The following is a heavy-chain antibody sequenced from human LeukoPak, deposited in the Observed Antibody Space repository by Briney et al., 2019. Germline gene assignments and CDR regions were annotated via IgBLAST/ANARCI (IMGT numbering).Heavy chain of an antibody. D-gene: IGHD3-3*01. Sequence: GGSLRLSCAASGFTFSSYGMHWVRQAPGKGLEWVAVISYDGSNKYYADSVKGRFTISRDNSKNTLYLQMNSLRAEDTAVYYCASQYSTYYDFWSGYQNNYLYYFDYWGQGTLVTVSS. CDR1: GFTFSSYG. CDR3: ASQYSTYYDFWSGYQNNYLYYFDY. V-gene: IGHV3-30*03. CDR2: ISYDGSNK. J-gene: IGHJ4*02.